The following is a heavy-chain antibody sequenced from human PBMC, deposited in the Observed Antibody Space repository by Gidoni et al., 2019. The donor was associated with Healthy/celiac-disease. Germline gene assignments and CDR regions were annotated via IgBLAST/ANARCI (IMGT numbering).Heavy chain of an antibody. V-gene: IGHV1-18*01. CDR1: GYTFTSYG. D-gene: IGHD6-13*01. Sequence: QVQLVQSGAEVKKPGASVKVSCQASGYTFTSYGISWVRQAPGQGLEWMGWISAYNGNTNYAQKLQGRVTMTTDTSTSTAYMELRSLRSDDTAVYYCARDSIIAAAGALYYYYYMDVWGKGTTVTVSS. CDR3: ARDSIIAAAGALYYYYYMDV. CDR2: ISAYNGNT. J-gene: IGHJ6*03.